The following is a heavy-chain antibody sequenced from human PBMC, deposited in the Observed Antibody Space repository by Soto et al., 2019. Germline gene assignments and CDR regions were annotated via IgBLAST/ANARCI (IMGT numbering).Heavy chain of an antibody. J-gene: IGHJ6*02. V-gene: IGHV3-23*01. CDR2: TTGSGGTA. D-gene: IGHD5-12*01. Sequence: EVQLLESGGGLVQPGGSLRLSCAASIFSFDIYAMSWVRQAPGKGLEWVSATTGSGGTAYYPGSVKGRFTISRDNSKNTLYLQMNSLRAEDTAVYYCAKHSGYDHYYGMDVWGQGTTVTVSS. CDR3: AKHSGYDHYYGMDV. CDR1: IFSFDIYA.